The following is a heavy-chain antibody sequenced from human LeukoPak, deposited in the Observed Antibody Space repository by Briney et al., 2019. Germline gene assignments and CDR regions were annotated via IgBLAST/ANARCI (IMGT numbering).Heavy chain of an antibody. D-gene: IGHD3-10*01. Sequence: PGGSLRLSCAASRFALSNSVASSVRQAPGKGLEWVASISDSGGTTYYVDSVRGRFTISRDNSKNTLYLQMNSLRAEDTAIYSCAIDIRVPGNYGWFDPWGQGTLVTVSS. CDR1: RFALSNSV. CDR3: AIDIRVPGNYGWFDP. CDR2: ISDSGGTT. J-gene: IGHJ5*02. V-gene: IGHV3-23*01.